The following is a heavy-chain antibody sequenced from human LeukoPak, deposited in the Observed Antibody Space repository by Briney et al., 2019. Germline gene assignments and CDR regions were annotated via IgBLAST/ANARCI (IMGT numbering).Heavy chain of an antibody. D-gene: IGHD3-10*01. CDR1: GYTFTGYY. CDR2: INPNSGGT. V-gene: IGHV1-2*02. J-gene: IGHJ6*02. CDR3: ARELVRGVIITYNYYYGMDV. Sequence: ASVKVSCKASGYTFTGYYMHWVGQAPGQGLEWMGWINPNSGGTNYAQKFQGRVTMTRDTSISTAYMELSRLRSDDTAVYYCARELVRGVIITYNYYYGMDVWGQGTTVTVSS.